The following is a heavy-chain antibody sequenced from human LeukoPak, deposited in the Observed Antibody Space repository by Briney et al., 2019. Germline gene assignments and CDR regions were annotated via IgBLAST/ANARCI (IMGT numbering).Heavy chain of an antibody. CDR1: GGSISSGDYY. J-gene: IGHJ4*02. Sequence: SETLSLTCTVSGGSISSGDYYWSWIRQPPGKGLEWIGYIYYSGSTYYNPSLKSRVTISVDTSKNQFSLKLSSVTAADTAVYYCASLWGGSYHNFDYWGQGTLVIVSS. V-gene: IGHV4-30-4*01. CDR3: ASLWGGSYHNFDY. D-gene: IGHD1-26*01. CDR2: IYYSGST.